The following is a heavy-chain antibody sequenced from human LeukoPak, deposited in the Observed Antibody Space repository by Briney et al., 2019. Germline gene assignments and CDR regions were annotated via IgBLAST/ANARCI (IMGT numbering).Heavy chain of an antibody. CDR3: ARALHYFDSSGLHYYFDY. CDR2: IYSGGST. D-gene: IGHD3-22*01. V-gene: IGHV3-53*01. J-gene: IGHJ4*02. CDR1: GFTVSSNY. Sequence: GGSLRLSCAAPGFTVSSNYMSWVRQAPGKGLEWVSLIYSGGSTYYADSVKGRFAISGDNSKNTLYLQMNSLRAEDTAVYYCARALHYFDSSGLHYYFDYWGQGTLVTVSS.